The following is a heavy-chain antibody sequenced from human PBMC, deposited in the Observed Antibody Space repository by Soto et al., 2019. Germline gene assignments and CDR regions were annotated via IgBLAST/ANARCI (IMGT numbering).Heavy chain of an antibody. Sequence: ASVKVSCKVSGYTLTELSMHWVRQAPGKGLEWMGGFDPEDGETIYAQKFQGRVTMTEDTSTDTAYMELSSLRSEDTAVYYCAAVVTAIQPFDYWGQGTLVTVSS. V-gene: IGHV1-24*01. CDR1: GYTLTELS. CDR2: FDPEDGET. J-gene: IGHJ4*02. D-gene: IGHD2-21*02. CDR3: AAVVTAIQPFDY.